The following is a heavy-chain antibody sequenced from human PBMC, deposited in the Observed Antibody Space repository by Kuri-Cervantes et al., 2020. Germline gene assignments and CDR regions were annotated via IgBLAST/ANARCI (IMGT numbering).Heavy chain of an antibody. J-gene: IGHJ6*02. V-gene: IGHV3-38-3*01. Sequence: GGSLRLSCAASGFTVSSNEMSWVRQAPGKGLEWVSSISGGSTYYADSRKGRFTISRDNSKNTLYLQMNSLRAEDTAVYYCAKDSASCSSTSCYALDYYYGMDVWGQGTTVTVSS. D-gene: IGHD2-2*01. CDR2: ISGGST. CDR3: AKDSASCSSTSCYALDYYYGMDV. CDR1: GFTVSSNE.